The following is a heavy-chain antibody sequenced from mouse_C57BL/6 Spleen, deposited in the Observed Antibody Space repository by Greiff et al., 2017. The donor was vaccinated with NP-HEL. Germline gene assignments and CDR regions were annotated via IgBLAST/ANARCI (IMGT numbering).Heavy chain of an antibody. CDR2: ISSGGSYT. D-gene: IGHD1-1*01. CDR1: GFTFSSYG. Sequence: EVKVVESGGDLVKPGGSLKLSCAASGFTFSSYGMSWVRQTPDKRLEWVATISSGGSYTYYPDSVKGRFTISRDNAKNTLYLQMSSLKSEDTAMYYCARHAYGSSYEYFDVWGTGTTVTVSS. CDR3: ARHAYGSSYEYFDV. V-gene: IGHV5-6*01. J-gene: IGHJ1*03.